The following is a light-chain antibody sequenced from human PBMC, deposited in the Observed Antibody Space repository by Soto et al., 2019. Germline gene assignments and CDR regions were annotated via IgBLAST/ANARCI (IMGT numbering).Light chain of an antibody. V-gene: IGKV1-39*01. CDR2: SAS. J-gene: IGKJ1*01. Sequence: IQMTQSPSTLSASVGDSVAITCRTSQTINNYLNWYQQKPGKAPKLLVYSASSLQSGVPSRFSGSGSGTNFTLTITDLHPEDFTTYYCQKSDSTPWTFGQGTKVDTK. CDR1: QTINNY. CDR3: QKSDSTPWT.